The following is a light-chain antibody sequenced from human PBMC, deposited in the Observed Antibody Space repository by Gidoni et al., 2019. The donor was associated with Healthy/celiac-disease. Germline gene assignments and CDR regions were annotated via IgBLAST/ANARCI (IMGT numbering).Light chain of an antibody. CDR3: QQSYSTLYT. J-gene: IGKJ2*01. CDR1: QSISSY. V-gene: IGKV1-39*01. CDR2: AAS. Sequence: IQMTQSPSSLSASVGDRVTITCRASQSISSYLNWYQQKPGKAPKLLIYAASSLQSGVPSRFSGSGSGTDFTLTISSLQPEDFATYYCQQSYSTLYTFXQXTKLEIK.